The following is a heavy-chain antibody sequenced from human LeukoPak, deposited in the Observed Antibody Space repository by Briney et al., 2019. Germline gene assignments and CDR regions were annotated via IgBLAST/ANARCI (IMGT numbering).Heavy chain of an antibody. CDR3: ARQKWEQQGRDYYFNGLDV. D-gene: IGHD1-26*01. Sequence: SSETLSLTCSVWAGSMSSSNGWSWVGQSPGTGLGWIGGIYRYGTTNYNASVKSRVTMSVDRSKNQFSLKLSSVTAADTAVYYCARQKWEQQGRDYYFNGLDVWGPGTTVTVSS. J-gene: IGHJ6*02. CDR1: AGSMSSSNG. CDR2: IYRYGTT. V-gene: IGHV4-4*02.